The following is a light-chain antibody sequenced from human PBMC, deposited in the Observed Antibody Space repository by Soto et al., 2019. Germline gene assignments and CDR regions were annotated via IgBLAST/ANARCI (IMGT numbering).Light chain of an antibody. CDR3: QHYNSYSEA. CDR1: YSISSW. V-gene: IGKV1-5*03. Sequence: DIQMTQSPSTLSASVGDRVTITCWAIYSISSWLAWYQKKAGKAPKLLIYKASTLKSGVPSRFSGSGSGTEFTLTISSLQPDDFATYYCQHYNSYSEAFGQGTKVDIK. J-gene: IGKJ1*01. CDR2: KAS.